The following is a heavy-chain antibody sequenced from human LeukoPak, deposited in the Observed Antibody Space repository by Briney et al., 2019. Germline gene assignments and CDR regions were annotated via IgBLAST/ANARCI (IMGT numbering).Heavy chain of an antibody. Sequence: PGGSLRLSCAASGFTFSSYEMNWVRQAPGKRLEWVSYISSSGSTIYYADSVKGRFTISRDNAKNSLYLQMNSLRAEDTAVYYCARDGTVAAAGLDYWGQGTLVTVSS. CDR1: GFTFSSYE. J-gene: IGHJ4*02. V-gene: IGHV3-48*03. CDR3: ARDGTVAAAGLDY. CDR2: ISSSGSTI. D-gene: IGHD6-13*01.